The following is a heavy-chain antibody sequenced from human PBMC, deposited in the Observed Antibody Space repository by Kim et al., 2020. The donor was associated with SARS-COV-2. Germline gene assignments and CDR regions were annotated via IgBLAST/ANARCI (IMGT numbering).Heavy chain of an antibody. V-gene: IGHV1-18*01. J-gene: IGHJ6*02. D-gene: IGHD3-22*01. Sequence: ASVKVSCKASGYTFTSYGISWVRQAPGQGLEWMGWISAYNGNTNYAQKLQGRVTMTTDTSTSTAYMELRSLRSDDTAVYYCARAPPIVVVIGYYYYGMDVWGQGTTVTVSS. CDR2: ISAYNGNT. CDR3: ARAPPIVVVIGYYYYGMDV. CDR1: GYTFTSYG.